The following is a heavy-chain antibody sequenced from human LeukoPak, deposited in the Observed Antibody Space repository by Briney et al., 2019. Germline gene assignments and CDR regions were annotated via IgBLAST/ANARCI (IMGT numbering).Heavy chain of an antibody. Sequence: SETLSLTCTVSGGSISGFYWSWIRQPPGKGLEWIGYMDKSGGTTYNPSLKSRVTISVDTSKNQFSLNLSPVTAADTAVYYCARDFSKGWGFDFWCQGTLVTVSS. CDR3: ARDFSKGWGFDF. V-gene: IGHV4-59*12. CDR1: GGSISGFY. J-gene: IGHJ4*02. D-gene: IGHD4-11*01. CDR2: MDKSGGT.